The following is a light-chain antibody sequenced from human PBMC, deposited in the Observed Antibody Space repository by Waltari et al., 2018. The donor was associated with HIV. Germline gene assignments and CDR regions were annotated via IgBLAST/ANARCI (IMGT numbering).Light chain of an antibody. J-gene: IGLJ3*02. V-gene: IGLV3-27*01. CDR1: GLAKRY. CDR2: KDI. CDR3: FSAADNNLGV. Sequence: SYELTQPSSVSVSPGQTARITCSGDGLAKRYVRWFQQKPGQAPVLVIYKDIERPSGIPERFSGSSSGTTVTLTISGAQVEDEADYYCFSAADNNLGVFGGGTKLTVL.